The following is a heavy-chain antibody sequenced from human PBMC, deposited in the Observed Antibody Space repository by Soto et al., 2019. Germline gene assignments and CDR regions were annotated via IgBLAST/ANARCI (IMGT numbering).Heavy chain of an antibody. V-gene: IGHV1-18*01. CDR2: INPYNANV. D-gene: IGHD3-16*01. Sequence: QVQLVQSGAEVKKPGASVKVSCKTSGYTFTNHGINWVRQAPGQGLEWMGWINPYNANVNYAQKLQGRVTMTTDTSTSTAYMALRSLTSDDTAGYYCARDRVAGIWGDAFDIWGQGTMVTVSS. CDR3: ARDRVAGIWGDAFDI. J-gene: IGHJ3*02. CDR1: GYTFTNHG.